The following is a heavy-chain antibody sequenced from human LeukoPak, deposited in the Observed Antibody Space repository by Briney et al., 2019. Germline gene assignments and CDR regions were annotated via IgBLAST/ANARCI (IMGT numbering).Heavy chain of an antibody. CDR3: ARHYCSGGSCYFYFDY. Sequence: SETLSLTCTVSGDSISSYYWSWLRQPPGKGLEWIGYIYYSGSTNYNPSLKSRVTISVDTSKNQFSLKLSSVTAADTAVYYCARHYCSGGSCYFYFDYWGQGTLVTVSS. V-gene: IGHV4-59*01. CDR2: IYYSGST. J-gene: IGHJ4*02. D-gene: IGHD2-15*01. CDR1: GDSISSYY.